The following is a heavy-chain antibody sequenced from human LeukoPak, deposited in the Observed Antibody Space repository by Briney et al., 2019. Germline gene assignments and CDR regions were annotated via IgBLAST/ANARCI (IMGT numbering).Heavy chain of an antibody. J-gene: IGHJ6*03. V-gene: IGHV1-2*02. CDR2: INPNSGGT. D-gene: IGHD2-2*01. CDR1: GYTFTGYY. CDR3: ARGVVVVVPAAETPYYYYYMDV. Sequence: GASVKVSCKASGYTFTGYYMHWVRQAPGQGLEWMGWINPNSGGTNYAQKFQGRVTMTRDTSISTAYMELSRLRSDDTAVYYCARGVVVVVPAAETPYYYYYMDVWGKGTTVTVSS.